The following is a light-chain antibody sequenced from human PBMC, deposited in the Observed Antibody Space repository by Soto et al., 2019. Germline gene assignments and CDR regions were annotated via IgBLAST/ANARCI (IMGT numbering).Light chain of an antibody. J-gene: IGKJ5*01. CDR1: QGINSF. Sequence: IQLTQSPSSLSASVGDSVTITCRASQGINSFLAWYQQRPGKAPKLLIYAASTLQSGVPSRFSGSGSGTDFTLTISSLQPEDFATHYCQQLNDYPVTFGQGTRLEI. CDR2: AAS. CDR3: QQLNDYPVT. V-gene: IGKV1-9*01.